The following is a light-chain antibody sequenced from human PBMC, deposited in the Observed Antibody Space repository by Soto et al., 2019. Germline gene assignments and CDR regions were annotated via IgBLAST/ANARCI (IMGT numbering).Light chain of an antibody. CDR2: VGTGGIVG. V-gene: IGLV9-49*01. CDR1: SGYSNYK. CDR3: GADPGRGSNFVGVV. Sequence: QPVLTQPPSASASLGASVTLTCTLSSGYSNYKVDWYQQRPGKGPRFVMRVGTGGIVGSKGDGIPDRFSVLGSGLNRYLTNKNNQEEDESEYPCGADPGRGSNFVGVVFGGGTKLTVL. J-gene: IGLJ2*01.